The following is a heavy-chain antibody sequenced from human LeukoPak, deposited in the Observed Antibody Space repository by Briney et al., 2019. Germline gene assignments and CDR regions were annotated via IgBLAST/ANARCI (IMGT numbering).Heavy chain of an antibody. CDR3: ASGGDAGY. CDR2: KSYDGSNK. D-gene: IGHD2-21*02. J-gene: IGHJ4*02. V-gene: IGHV3-30-3*01. CDR1: GFTFSSYA. Sequence: GRSLRLSCAASGFTFSSYAIHWVRQAPGKGLEWVAVKSYDGSNKYYADSVKGRFTISRDNSKNTLYLQMNSLRAEDTAVYYCASGGDAGYWGQGTLVTVSS.